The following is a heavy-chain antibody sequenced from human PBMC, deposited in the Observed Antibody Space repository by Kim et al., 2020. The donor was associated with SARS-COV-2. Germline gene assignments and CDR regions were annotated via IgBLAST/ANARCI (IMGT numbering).Heavy chain of an antibody. CDR2: ISYDGSNK. V-gene: IGHV3-30-3*01. CDR3: ARARRIAVAGIGAFDI. Sequence: GGSLRLSCAASGFTFSSYAMHWVRQAPGKGLEWVAVISYDGSNKYYADSVKGRFTISRDNSKNTLYLQMNSLRAEDTAVYYCARARRIAVAGIGAFDIWG. J-gene: IGHJ3*02. CDR1: GFTFSSYA. D-gene: IGHD6-19*01.